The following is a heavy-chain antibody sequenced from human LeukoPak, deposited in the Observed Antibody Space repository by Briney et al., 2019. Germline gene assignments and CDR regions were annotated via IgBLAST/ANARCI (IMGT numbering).Heavy chain of an antibody. V-gene: IGHV3-23*01. CDR3: AKGGSYAPLDY. D-gene: IGHD1-26*01. Sequence: GGSLRLSCAASGFTFSNSAMTWVRQAPGKGLDWVSAISSSGSDTIYTDSVKDRFTISRDNSRDTLYLQMNSLRAEDTAVYYCAKGGSYAPLDYWGQGTLVTVSS. CDR1: GFTFSNSA. CDR2: ISSSGSDT. J-gene: IGHJ4*02.